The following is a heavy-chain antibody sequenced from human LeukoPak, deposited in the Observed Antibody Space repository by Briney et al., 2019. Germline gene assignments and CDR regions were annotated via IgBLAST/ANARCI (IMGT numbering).Heavy chain of an antibody. Sequence: GRSLRLSCAASGFTFSSYAMHWVRQAPGKGLEWVAVISYDGSHKYYADSVKGRFTISRDNSKNTLYLQMTSLRAEDTAVYYCARVYRAAPGGLGDYWGKEPLFTVS. J-gene: IGHJ4*02. V-gene: IGHV3-30*04. D-gene: IGHD6-13*01. CDR2: ISYDGSHK. CDR3: ARVYRAAPGGLGDY. CDR1: GFTFSSYA.